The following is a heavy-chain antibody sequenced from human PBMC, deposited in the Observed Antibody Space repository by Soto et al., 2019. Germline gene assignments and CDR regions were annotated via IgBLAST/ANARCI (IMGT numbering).Heavy chain of an antibody. Sequence: QVQLEQSGAEVKKPGASVTVSCKASGYTFTNFAYSWVRQMPGQGLEWMGWISAYNGKTSYAQNLQGRVTMTTDTPTSTVYLELRSLRSADTAVYYCARIAADGYNLVYWGQGTLVAVSS. J-gene: IGHJ4*02. CDR1: GYTFTNFA. V-gene: IGHV1-18*01. D-gene: IGHD5-12*01. CDR2: ISAYNGKT. CDR3: ARIAADGYNLVY.